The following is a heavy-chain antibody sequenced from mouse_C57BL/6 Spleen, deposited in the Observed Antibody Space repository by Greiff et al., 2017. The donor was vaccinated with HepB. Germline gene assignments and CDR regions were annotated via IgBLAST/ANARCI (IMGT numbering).Heavy chain of an antibody. CDR3: ARVAVVATVDY. V-gene: IGHV5-16*01. CDR2: INYDGSST. J-gene: IGHJ4*01. CDR1: GFTFSDYY. D-gene: IGHD1-1*01. Sequence: EVMLVESEGGLVQPGSSMKLSCTASGFTFSDYYMAWVRQVPEKGLEWVANINYDGSSTYYLDSLKSRFIISRDNAKNILYLQMSSLKSEDTATYYCARVAVVATVDYWGQGTSVTVSS.